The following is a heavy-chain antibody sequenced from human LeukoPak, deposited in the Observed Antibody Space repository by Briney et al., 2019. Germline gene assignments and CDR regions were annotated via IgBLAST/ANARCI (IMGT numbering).Heavy chain of an antibody. D-gene: IGHD5-18*01. CDR2: IYTSGST. J-gene: IGHJ6*02. V-gene: IGHV4-61*02. CDR3: ASGERGYSYGSSFYYYYGMDV. CDR1: GGSISSGSYY. Sequence: TLSLTCTVSGGSISSGSYYWSWIRQPAGKGLEWIGRIYTSGSTNYNPSLKSRVTISVDTSKNQFSLKLSSVTAADTAAYYCASGERGYSYGSSFYYYYGMDVWGQGTTVTVSS.